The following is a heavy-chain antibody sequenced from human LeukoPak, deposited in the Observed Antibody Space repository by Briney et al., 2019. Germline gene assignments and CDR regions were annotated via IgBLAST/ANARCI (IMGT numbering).Heavy chain of an antibody. CDR2: VSSTGTP. J-gene: IGHJ1*01. D-gene: IGHD4-17*01. CDR3: ARSADYGDYEYFLH. CDR1: GVPLSGYYY. V-gene: IGHV4-4*07. Sequence: PSETLSLTCTVSGVPLSGYYYWTWIRQPAGKGLEWVGRVSSTGTPEYSPSLKNRVAISVDPSESRFFLTVSSVTAADTAVYYCARSADYGDYEYFLHWGQGTLVTVAS.